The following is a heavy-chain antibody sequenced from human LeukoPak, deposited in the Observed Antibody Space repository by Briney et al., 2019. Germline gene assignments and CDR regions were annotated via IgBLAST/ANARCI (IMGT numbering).Heavy chain of an antibody. V-gene: IGHV3-74*01. D-gene: IGHD2-2*01. J-gene: IGHJ4*02. Sequence: PGGSLRLSCAASGFTFSSYWMHWVRQTPGKGLVWVSRISSDGSSADYADSVKGRFTLSRDNARDTLYLQMNSLRAEDTAVYYCARRRTSGDLDYWGQGTLVTVSS. CDR1: GFTFSSYW. CDR2: ISSDGSSA. CDR3: ARRRTSGDLDY.